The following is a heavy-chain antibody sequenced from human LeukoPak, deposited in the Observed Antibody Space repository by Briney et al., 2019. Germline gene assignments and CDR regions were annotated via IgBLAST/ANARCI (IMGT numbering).Heavy chain of an antibody. Sequence: PSETLFLTCAVSGGSISSGGYSWSWIRQPAGKGLEWIGRIYTSGSTNYNPSLKSRVTISVDTSKNQFSLKLSSVTAADTAVYYCARGPRIYSSGWYKKDARSRIYFDYWGQGTLVTVSS. CDR2: IYTSGST. CDR3: ARGPRIYSSGWYKKDARSRIYFDY. CDR1: GGSISSGGYS. D-gene: IGHD6-19*01. J-gene: IGHJ4*02. V-gene: IGHV4-61*02.